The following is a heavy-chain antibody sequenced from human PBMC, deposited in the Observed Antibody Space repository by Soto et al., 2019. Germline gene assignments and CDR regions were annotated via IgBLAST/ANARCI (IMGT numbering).Heavy chain of an antibody. J-gene: IGHJ4*02. CDR3: ARDVLPTEHLTDY. V-gene: IGHV1-3*01. Sequence: ASVKVSCKASGYTFTSYAMHWVRQAPGQRLEWMGWINAGNGNTKYSQKFQGRVTIARDTSASTAYMELSSLRSADTAVYYCARDVLPTEHLTDYWGQGTLVTVSS. D-gene: IGHD2-21*01. CDR2: INAGNGNT. CDR1: GYTFTSYA.